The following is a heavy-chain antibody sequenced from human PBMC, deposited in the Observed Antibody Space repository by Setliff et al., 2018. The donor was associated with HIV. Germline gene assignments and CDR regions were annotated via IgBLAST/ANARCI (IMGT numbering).Heavy chain of an antibody. CDR2: IKQDGSEK. Sequence: GGSLRLSCAASGFTFSSYWMSWVRQAPGKGLEWVANIKQDGSEKYYVDSVKGRFTISRDNSKNTLYLQMNSLRVEDTAVYYCAKRLAGSNTWYHFDTWGQGTLVTVSS. D-gene: IGHD6-13*01. J-gene: IGHJ4*02. CDR1: GFTFSSYW. V-gene: IGHV3-7*01. CDR3: AKRLAGSNTWYHFDT.